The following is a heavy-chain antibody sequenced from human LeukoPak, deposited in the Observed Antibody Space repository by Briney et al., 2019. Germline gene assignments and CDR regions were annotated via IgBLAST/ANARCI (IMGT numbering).Heavy chain of an antibody. V-gene: IGHV3-23*01. CDR1: GFTFSSYA. Sequence: PGGSLRLSCAASGFTFSSYAMSWVRQAPGQGLEWVSAISDSGGNTYYADSVKGRFTISRDDSTNTLHLQVNSLRAEDTAVYYCAKADRGWGVITKDWGQGTLVTVSS. CDR2: ISDSGGNT. CDR3: AKADRGWGVITKD. D-gene: IGHD3-10*01. J-gene: IGHJ4*02.